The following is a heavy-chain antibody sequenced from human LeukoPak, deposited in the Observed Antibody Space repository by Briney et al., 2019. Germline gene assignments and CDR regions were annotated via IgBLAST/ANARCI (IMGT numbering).Heavy chain of an antibody. J-gene: IGHJ4*02. V-gene: IGHV3-23*01. CDR2: ISGGGHT. CDR1: GFTSSNYG. Sequence: GGSLRLSCAASGFTSSNYGMTCVRQAPGKGLEWVSSISGGGHTYYADSAKGRFTISRDISINTLFLQMSNLRAEDTALYYCAKDLASSTWRFDFWGQGTLVTVSS. D-gene: IGHD6-13*01. CDR3: AKDLASSTWRFDF.